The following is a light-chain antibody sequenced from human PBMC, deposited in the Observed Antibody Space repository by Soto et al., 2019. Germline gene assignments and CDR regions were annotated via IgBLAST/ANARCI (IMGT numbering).Light chain of an antibody. CDR1: EGIRNE. Sequence: AIQMTQSPSSLSASVGDTVTITCRASEGIRNELGWYRQRPGKAPELLIYAASILQSGVPSRFSGSGSGTDFTLTISSLQPDDSATYFCLQDYIYVRTFGQGTKVEIK. CDR2: AAS. CDR3: LQDYIYVRT. J-gene: IGKJ1*01. V-gene: IGKV1-6*01.